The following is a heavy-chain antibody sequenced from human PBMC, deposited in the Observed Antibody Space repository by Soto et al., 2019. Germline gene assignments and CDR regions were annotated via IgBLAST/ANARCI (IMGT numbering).Heavy chain of an antibody. CDR2: IWHDGSNK. J-gene: IGHJ4*02. CDR3: ARDHRNGLRSGNFHY. D-gene: IGHD2-8*01. V-gene: IGHV3-33*01. Sequence: PGGSLRLSCAASGFTFSTHGMHWVRQAPGKGLEWVTVIWHDGSNKYYADSVKGRFTISRDNSKNTLYLQMNSLRVEDTAVYYFARDHRNGLRSGNFHYWGQGALVAVSS. CDR1: GFTFSTHG.